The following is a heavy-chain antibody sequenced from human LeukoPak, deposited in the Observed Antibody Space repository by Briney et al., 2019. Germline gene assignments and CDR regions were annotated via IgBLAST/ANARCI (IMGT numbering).Heavy chain of an antibody. Sequence: PGGSLRLSCAASGFTFSSNEMNWVRQAPGKGLEWVSYISSSGSTIYYADSVKGRFTISRDNAKNSLYLQMNSLRAEDTAVYYCARGNWAEDGYFDYWGQGTLVTVSS. J-gene: IGHJ4*02. D-gene: IGHD7-27*01. CDR3: ARGNWAEDGYFDY. CDR1: GFTFSSNE. CDR2: ISSSGSTI. V-gene: IGHV3-48*03.